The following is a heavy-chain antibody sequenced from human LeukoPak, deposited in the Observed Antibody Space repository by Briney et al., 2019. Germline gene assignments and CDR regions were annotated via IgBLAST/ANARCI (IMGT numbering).Heavy chain of an antibody. CDR2: VYRSGDT. V-gene: IGHV4-4*02. J-gene: IGHJ4*02. CDR3: ARGRKYTSGYRVTELGSGYSDY. CDR1: GGSINNNKW. D-gene: IGHD5-18*01. Sequence: SGTLSLTCAVSGGSINNNKWWSWVRQPPGKGLEWIGEVYRSGDTNYNPSLESRVSMSVGTSKNQFSLKLSSVTAADTAVYYCARGRKYTSGYRVTELGSGYSDYWGQGTLVTVSS.